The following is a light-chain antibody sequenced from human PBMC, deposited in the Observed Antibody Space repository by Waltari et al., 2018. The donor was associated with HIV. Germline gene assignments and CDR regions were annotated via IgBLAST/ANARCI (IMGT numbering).Light chain of an antibody. CDR2: NTS. CDR3: VLYMGSDIWV. Sequence: QPVVTQEPSFSVSPGGSVTRTCCLGSGTLSTIYYPTWSQPSPGQAPRTLSYNTSTRSSGVPDRFSVSILGNKAALTITGAQADDEADYYCVLYMGSDIWVFGGGTKLTVL. J-gene: IGLJ2*01. CDR1: SGTLSTIYY. V-gene: IGLV8-61*01.